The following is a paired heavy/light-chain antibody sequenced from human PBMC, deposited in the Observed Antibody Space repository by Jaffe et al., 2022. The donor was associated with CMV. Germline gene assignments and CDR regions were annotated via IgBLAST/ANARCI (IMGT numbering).Light chain of an antibody. CDR1: SSNIGSHT. Sequence: QSVLTQPPSASATPGQRVTISCSGSSSNIGSHTVSWYLQLPGTAPKLLISNNDQRPSGVPDRFSGSKSGTSASLAISGLLSEDESDYYCAAWDDSLNGPVFGGGTRLTVL. V-gene: IGLV1-44*01. CDR2: NND. J-gene: IGLJ3*02. CDR3: AAWDDSLNGPV.
Heavy chain of an antibody. D-gene: IGHD3-10*01. Sequence: QVTLKESGPVLVKPTETLTLTCTVSGFSLSNIRMGVSWIRQPPGKALEWLAHISSTGEESYSPSLKTRLTISKDTSRSQVVLTMTNMDPVDTATYFCARILRYFGELSTSYYMDVWGTGTTITVSS. CDR2: ISSTGEE. CDR1: GFSLSNIRMG. CDR3: ARILRYFGELSTSYYMDV. J-gene: IGHJ6*03. V-gene: IGHV2-26*01.